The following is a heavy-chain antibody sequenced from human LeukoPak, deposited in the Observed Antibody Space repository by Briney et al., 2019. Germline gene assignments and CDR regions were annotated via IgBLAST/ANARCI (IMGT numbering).Heavy chain of an antibody. Sequence: GGSLRLSCAASGFTFSSYSMNWVRQAPGKGLEWVSYISSSSTIYYADSVKGRFTISRDNAKNSLYLQMNSLRAEDTAVYYCARDGGVEYYDSSNYYDYWGQGTLVTVSS. CDR2: ISSSSTI. J-gene: IGHJ4*02. CDR1: GFTFSSYS. CDR3: ARDGGVEYYDSSNYYDY. V-gene: IGHV3-48*04. D-gene: IGHD3-22*01.